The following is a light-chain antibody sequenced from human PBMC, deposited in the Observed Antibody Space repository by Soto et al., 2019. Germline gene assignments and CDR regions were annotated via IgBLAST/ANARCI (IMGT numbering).Light chain of an antibody. V-gene: IGKV1-27*01. Sequence: DIQMTQSLSSLSASVGDRVTITCRASLGISNYLAWYQQKPGKVPKVLIYAASTLQSGVPSRFSGSGSGTDFTLTISSLQPEDVATYYCQKYNNAPPWTFGQGTKVEIK. CDR2: AAS. J-gene: IGKJ1*01. CDR3: QKYNNAPPWT. CDR1: LGISNY.